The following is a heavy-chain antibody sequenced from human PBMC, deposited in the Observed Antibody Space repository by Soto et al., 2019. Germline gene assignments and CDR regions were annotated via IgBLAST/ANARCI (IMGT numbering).Heavy chain of an antibody. J-gene: IGHJ4*02. V-gene: IGHV1-18*01. CDR2: ISAYNGNT. Sequence: ASVKVSCKASGYTFTTYGISWVLQAPGQGLEWMGWISAYNGNTNYAQNLQGRVTMTTDTSTSTAYMELRSLRSDDTAVYYCARFYASGSYPYDIWGPGTQVTVSS. D-gene: IGHD3-10*01. CDR1: GYTFTTYG. CDR3: ARFYASGSYPYDI.